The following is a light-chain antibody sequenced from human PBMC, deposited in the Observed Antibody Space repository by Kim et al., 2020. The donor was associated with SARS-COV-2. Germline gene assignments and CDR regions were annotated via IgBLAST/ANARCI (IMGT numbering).Light chain of an antibody. CDR3: CSRDSRAKVYV. CDR1: TLRNSY. Sequence: SSELTQDPTVSVALGQTVRITCQGDTLRNSYASWXQQKPGQAPVLVMSDENNRPSGIPDRFSGSSSGNTASLTITGAQAEDEADYYCCSRDSRAKVYVF. V-gene: IGLV3-19*01. J-gene: IGLJ1*01. CDR2: DEN.